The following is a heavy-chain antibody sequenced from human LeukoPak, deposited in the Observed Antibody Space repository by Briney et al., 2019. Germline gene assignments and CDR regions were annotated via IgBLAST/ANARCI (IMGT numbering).Heavy chain of an antibody. D-gene: IGHD6-13*01. CDR1: GGSISSSSYY. V-gene: IGHV4-39*07. CDR2: IYYSGST. Sequence: SETLSLTCTVSGGSISSSSYYWGWIRQPPGKGLEWIGSIYYSGSTYYNPSLKSRVTISVDTSKNQFSLKLSSVTAADTAVYYCARGQRTAAAGEGEYFQHWGQGTLVTVSS. CDR3: ARGQRTAAAGEGEYFQH. J-gene: IGHJ1*01.